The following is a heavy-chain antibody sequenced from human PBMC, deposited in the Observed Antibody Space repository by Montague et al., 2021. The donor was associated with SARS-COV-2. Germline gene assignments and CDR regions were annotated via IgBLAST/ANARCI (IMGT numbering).Heavy chain of an antibody. CDR2: IYHTGST. Sequence: SETLSLNCVVSGDSISTDNWWTWVRLPPGKGLEWVGEIYHTGSTKYKPSLKSRVSMSVDKSWNQFSLRLTSVTAADTAVYYCARFAYRLLFIASYYGMDVWGQGTTVTVSS. J-gene: IGHJ6*02. V-gene: IGHV4-4*02. D-gene: IGHD2-2*01. CDR1: GDSISTDNW. CDR3: ARFAYRLLFIASYYGMDV.